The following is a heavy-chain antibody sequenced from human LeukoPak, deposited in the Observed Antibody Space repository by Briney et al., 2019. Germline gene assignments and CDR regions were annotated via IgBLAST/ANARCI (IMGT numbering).Heavy chain of an antibody. D-gene: IGHD5-12*01. CDR2: INPNSGGT. CDR1: GYTFTGYY. Sequence: GASVKVSCKASGYTFTGYYMHRVRQAPGQGLEWMGWINPNSGGTNYPQKFQGRVTLTRDTSITTAYMDLSRLRSDDTAVYYCARGGPGKKTERIVATIGIDYWGQGTLVTVSS. J-gene: IGHJ4*02. CDR3: ARGGPGKKTERIVATIGIDY. V-gene: IGHV1-2*02.